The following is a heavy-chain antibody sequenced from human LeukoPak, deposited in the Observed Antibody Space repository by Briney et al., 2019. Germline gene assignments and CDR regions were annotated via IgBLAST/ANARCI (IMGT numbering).Heavy chain of an antibody. Sequence: PGGSLRLSCAASGFDFDDYGMSWVRQAPGKGLEWVSGINWNGGGTGYVDSVKGRFTISRDNAKNTLYLQMNSLRAEDTAVYYCARRGAVAGTVDYWGQGTLVTVSS. J-gene: IGHJ4*02. V-gene: IGHV3-20*04. CDR2: INWNGGGT. D-gene: IGHD6-19*01. CDR1: GFDFDDYG. CDR3: ARRGAVAGTVDY.